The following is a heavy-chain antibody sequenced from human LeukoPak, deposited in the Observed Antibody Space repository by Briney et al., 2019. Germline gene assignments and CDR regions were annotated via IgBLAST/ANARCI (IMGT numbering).Heavy chain of an antibody. Sequence: GGSLRLSCAASGFSFSSYWMSWLRQAPGKGLEWVANIKEDGSEVHYVDSVKGRFTISRDNARNSVYPQMNSLRAEDRAVYYCAKDTYNSYVTSSFFDYWGQGTLVTVAS. J-gene: IGHJ4*02. V-gene: IGHV3-7*04. CDR3: AKDTYNSYVTSSFFDY. CDR2: IKEDGSEV. CDR1: GFSFSSYW. D-gene: IGHD3-10*02.